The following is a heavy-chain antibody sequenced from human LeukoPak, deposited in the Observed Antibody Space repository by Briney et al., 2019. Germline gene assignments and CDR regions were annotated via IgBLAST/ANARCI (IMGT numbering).Heavy chain of an antibody. CDR2: INPSGGST. CDR3: ARDKTPRAGWVRDAFDI. Sequence: ASVKVSCKASGYTFTSYYMHWVRQAPGQGLEWMGIINPSGGSTSYSQKFQGRVTMTRDTSTSTGYMELSSLRSEDTAVYYCARDKTPRAGWVRDAFDIWGQGTMVTVSS. V-gene: IGHV1-46*01. CDR1: GYTFTSYY. D-gene: IGHD6-13*01. J-gene: IGHJ3*02.